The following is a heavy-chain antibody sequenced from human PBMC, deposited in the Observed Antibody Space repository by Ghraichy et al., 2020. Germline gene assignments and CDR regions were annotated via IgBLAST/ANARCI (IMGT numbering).Heavy chain of an antibody. V-gene: IGHV4-34*01. CDR1: GGSFSGYY. D-gene: IGHD5-12*01. CDR3: ALSEDIDYYYGMDV. CDR2: INHSGST. J-gene: IGHJ6*02. Sequence: SETLSLTCAVYGGSFSGYYWSWIRQPPGKGLEWIGEINHSGSTNYNPSLKSRVTISVDTSKNQFSLKLSSVTAADTAVYYCALSEDIDYYYGMDVWGQGTTVTVSS.